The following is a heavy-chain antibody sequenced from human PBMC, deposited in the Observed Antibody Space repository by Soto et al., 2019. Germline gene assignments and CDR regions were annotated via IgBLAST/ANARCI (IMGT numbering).Heavy chain of an antibody. CDR1: GFTFSSSG. V-gene: IGHV3-30*18. J-gene: IGHJ6*02. CDR2: ISYDGSNK. Sequence: GGTLRLSCAASGFTFSSSGIHWVRQGPGKGLELVAVISYDGSNKFYINSVKGRCTVTTDNSNKTLFLQMSSLRAEDAAVYYCEKDPQADFWRLPSPMDVWGQGTTVTVSS. D-gene: IGHD3-3*01. CDR3: EKDPQADFWRLPSPMDV.